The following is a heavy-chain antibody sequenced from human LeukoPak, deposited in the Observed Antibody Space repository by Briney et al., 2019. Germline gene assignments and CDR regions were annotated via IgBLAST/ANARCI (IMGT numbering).Heavy chain of an antibody. CDR3: AKDLREGYYDSSGTFDY. CDR2: IRYDGSNK. Sequence: GGSLRLSCAASGFTFSSYGMHWIRQAPGKGLEWLAFIRYDGSNKYYAESVKGRLTISRDNSKHTLYLQMNSLRAEDTAVYYCAKDLREGYYDSSGTFDYWGQGTLVTVSS. J-gene: IGHJ4*02. V-gene: IGHV3-30*02. D-gene: IGHD3-22*01. CDR1: GFTFSSYG.